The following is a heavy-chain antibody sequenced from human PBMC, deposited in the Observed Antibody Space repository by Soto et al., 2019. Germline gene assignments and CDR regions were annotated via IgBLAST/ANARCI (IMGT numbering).Heavy chain of an antibody. Sequence: GGSVKGSWKGSGETLTEISKEWGGHAPGKGLEWMGGFDPEDGETIYALKFQGRVTMTEDTSTDTAYMELSSLRSEDTAVYYCATSRGVNNWFGPWGQGTLVTVSS. CDR3: ATSRGVNNWFGP. J-gene: IGHJ5*02. CDR1: GETLTEIS. D-gene: IGHD3-10*01. V-gene: IGHV1-24*01. CDR2: FDPEDGET.